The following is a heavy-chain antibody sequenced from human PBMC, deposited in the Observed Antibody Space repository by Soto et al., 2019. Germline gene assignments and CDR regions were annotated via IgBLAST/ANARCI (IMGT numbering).Heavy chain of an antibody. CDR2: INPSGGST. V-gene: IGHV1-46*01. CDR3: ARDLDGSGERYYYYGMDV. CDR1: GYTFTSYY. J-gene: IGHJ6*02. Sequence: ASVKVSCKASGYTFTSYYMHWVRQATGQGLEWMGIINPSGGSTSYAQKFQGRVTMTRDTSTSTVYMELSSLRSEDTAVYYCARDLDGSGERYYYYGMDVWGQGTTVTVSS. D-gene: IGHD3-10*01.